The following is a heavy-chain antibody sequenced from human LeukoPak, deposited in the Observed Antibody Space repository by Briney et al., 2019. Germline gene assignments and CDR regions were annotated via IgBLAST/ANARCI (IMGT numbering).Heavy chain of an antibody. Sequence: SETLSLTCTVSGGSISSYYWSWIRQPPGKGLEWIGYIYYSGSTNYNPSLKSRVTISVDTSKNQFSLKLSSVTAADTAVYYCARDYGDSEYYFDYWGQGTLVTVSS. D-gene: IGHD4-17*01. V-gene: IGHV4-59*12. CDR3: ARDYGDSEYYFDY. CDR2: IYYSGST. CDR1: GGSISSYY. J-gene: IGHJ4*02.